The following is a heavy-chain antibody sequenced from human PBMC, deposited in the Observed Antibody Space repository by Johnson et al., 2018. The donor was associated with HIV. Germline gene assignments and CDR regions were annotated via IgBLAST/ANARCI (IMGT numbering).Heavy chain of an antibody. Sequence: QVQLVESGGGVVQPGGSLRLSCAASGFTFSSYGMHWVRQAPGKGLEWVAVIWYDGSNKYYADSVKGRITLSRDNSKNTLYLQMNSLRAEDTAVYYCAKSDGFDIWGQGTMVTVAS. CDR2: IWYDGSNK. J-gene: IGHJ3*02. CDR1: GFTFSSYG. CDR3: AKSDGFDI. V-gene: IGHV3-33*08.